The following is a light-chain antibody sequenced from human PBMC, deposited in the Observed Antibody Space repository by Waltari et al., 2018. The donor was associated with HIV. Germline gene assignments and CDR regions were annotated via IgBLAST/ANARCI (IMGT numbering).Light chain of an antibody. CDR2: GAF. V-gene: IGKV3-15*01. J-gene: IGKJ1*01. CDR3: QHYNNWPWT. CDR1: QSVSSN. Sequence: EKVMTQSPATLSVSPGERATLSCRASQSVSSNLAWYQQKPGQAPRLLIYGAFTRATGIPARFSASRSGTEFTLTISSLQSEDFAVYYCQHYNNWPWTFGQGTKVATK.